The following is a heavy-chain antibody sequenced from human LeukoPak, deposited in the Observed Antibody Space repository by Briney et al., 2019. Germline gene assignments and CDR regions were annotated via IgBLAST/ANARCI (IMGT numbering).Heavy chain of an antibody. CDR1: GFTFSSYS. CDR2: ISSSSSTI. D-gene: IGHD2-2*01. V-gene: IGHV3-48*04. Sequence: PGGSLRLSCAASGFTFSSYSMNWVRQAPGKGLEWVSYISSSSSTIYYADSVKGRFTISRDNAKNSLYLQMNSLRAEDTAVYYCARVWEWNFGIVVPAALDYWGQGTLVTVSS. J-gene: IGHJ4*02. CDR3: ARVWEWNFGIVVPAALDY.